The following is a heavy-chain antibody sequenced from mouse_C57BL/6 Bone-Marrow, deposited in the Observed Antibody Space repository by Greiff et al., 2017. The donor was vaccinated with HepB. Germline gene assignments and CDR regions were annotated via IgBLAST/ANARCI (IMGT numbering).Heavy chain of an antibody. Sequence: EVKLMESGPGLVKPSQSLSLTCSVTGYSITSGYYWNWIRQFPGNKLEWMGYISYDGSNNYNPSLKNRISITRDTSKNQFFLKLNSVTTEDTATYYCARDKDYGSWYFDVWGTGTTVTVSS. CDR2: ISYDGSN. V-gene: IGHV3-6*01. D-gene: IGHD1-1*01. CDR3: ARDKDYGSWYFDV. CDR1: GYSITSGYY. J-gene: IGHJ1*03.